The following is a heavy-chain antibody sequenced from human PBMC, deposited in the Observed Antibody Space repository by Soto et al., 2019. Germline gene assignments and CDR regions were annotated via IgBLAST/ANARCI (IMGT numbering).Heavy chain of an antibody. CDR3: AKDTGYDPLGAFDI. Sequence: EVQLLESGGGLVQPGGSLRLSCAASGFTFSSYAMSWVRQAPGKGLEWVSVTSGSGGRTYYADSVKGRFTLSRDNSNNTLYLQMNSLRAEDTAVFYCAKDTGYDPLGAFDIWGQGTMVSVSS. CDR2: TSGSGGRT. CDR1: GFTFSSYA. D-gene: IGHD5-12*01. V-gene: IGHV3-23*01. J-gene: IGHJ3*02.